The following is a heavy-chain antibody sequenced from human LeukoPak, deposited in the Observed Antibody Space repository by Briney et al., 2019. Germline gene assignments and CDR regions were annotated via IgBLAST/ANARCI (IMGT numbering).Heavy chain of an antibody. J-gene: IGHJ3*02. D-gene: IGHD3-10*01. CDR3: ASSMVRGVINNDAFDI. CDR2: ISSSSSTI. CDR1: GFTFSSYS. V-gene: IGHV3-48*01. Sequence: PGGSLRLSCAASGFTFSSYSMNWVRQAPGKGLEWVSYISSSSSTIYYADSVKGRFTISRDNAKNSLYLQMNSLRAEDTAVYYCASSMVRGVINNDAFDIWGQGTMVTVSS.